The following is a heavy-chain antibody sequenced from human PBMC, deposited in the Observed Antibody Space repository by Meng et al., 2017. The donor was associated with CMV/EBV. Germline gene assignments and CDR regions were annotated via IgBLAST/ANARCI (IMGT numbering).Heavy chain of an antibody. V-gene: IGHV1-18*01. CDR3: ARGYYDFWSGYSVYTLDY. D-gene: IGHD3-3*01. CDR2: ISAYNGNT. Sequence: SVKVSCKASGYTFTSYGISWVRQAPGQGLEWMGWISAYNGNTNYAQKLQGRVTMTTDTSTSTAYMELRSLRSDDTAVYYCARGYYDFWSGYSVYTLDYWGQGTLVTVSS. J-gene: IGHJ4*02. CDR1: GYTFTSYG.